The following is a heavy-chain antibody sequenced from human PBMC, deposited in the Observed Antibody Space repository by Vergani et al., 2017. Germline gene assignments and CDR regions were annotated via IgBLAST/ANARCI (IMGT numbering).Heavy chain of an antibody. CDR2: IYYNGNT. V-gene: IGHV4-31*03. CDR1: GGSISSGGYY. CDR3: ARAGGYFSSTTCYTSIDF. J-gene: IGHJ4*02. D-gene: IGHD2-2*02. Sequence: QVQLQESGPGLVKPSQTLSLTCTVSGGSISSGGYYWTWIRQHPGKGLEWIEYIYYNGNTYSNPSLKSRVTISVDTSKNQFSLNLSSLTAADTAVYYCARAGGYFSSTTCYTSIDFWGQGSRVTVP.